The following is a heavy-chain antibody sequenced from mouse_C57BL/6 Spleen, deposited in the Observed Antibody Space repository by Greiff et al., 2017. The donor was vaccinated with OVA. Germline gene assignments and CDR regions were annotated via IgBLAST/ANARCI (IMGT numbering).Heavy chain of an antibody. Sequence: VQLKESGPELVKPGASVKLSCKASGYSFTGYYMHWVKQSHGNILDWIGYIYPYNGVSSYNQKFKGKATLTVDKSSSTAYMELRSLTSEDSAVYDCARSYYDYDCYFDYWGQGTTLTVSS. CDR1: GYSFTGYY. CDR3: ARSYYDYDCYFDY. CDR2: IYPYNGVS. V-gene: IGHV1-31*01. J-gene: IGHJ2*01. D-gene: IGHD2-4*01.